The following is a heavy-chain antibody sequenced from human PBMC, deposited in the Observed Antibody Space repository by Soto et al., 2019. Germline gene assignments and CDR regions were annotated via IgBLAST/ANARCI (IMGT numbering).Heavy chain of an antibody. CDR2: IIPIFGTA. CDR1: GGTFSSYA. J-gene: IGHJ5*02. V-gene: IGHV1-69*13. Sequence: SVKVSCKASGGTFSSYAISWVRQAPGQGLEWMGGIIPIFGTANYAQKFQGRVTITADESTSTAYMELSSLRSEDTAVYYCARALTDGGVFNWFEPWGQGTLVTVSP. D-gene: IGHD2-8*02. CDR3: ARALTDGGVFNWFEP.